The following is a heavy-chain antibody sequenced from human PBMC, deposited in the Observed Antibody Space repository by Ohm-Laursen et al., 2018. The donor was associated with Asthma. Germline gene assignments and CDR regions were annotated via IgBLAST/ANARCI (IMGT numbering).Heavy chain of an antibody. CDR2: MNPNSGNT. D-gene: IGHD6-13*01. Sequence: ASVKVSCKASGYTFTSYDINWVRQATGQGLEWMGWMNPNSGNTGYAQKFQGRVTMTRNTSISTAYMELSSLRSDDTAVYYCAREYSSSSELDYWGQGTLVTVSS. CDR3: AREYSSSSELDY. V-gene: IGHV1-8*01. CDR1: GYTFTSYD. J-gene: IGHJ4*02.